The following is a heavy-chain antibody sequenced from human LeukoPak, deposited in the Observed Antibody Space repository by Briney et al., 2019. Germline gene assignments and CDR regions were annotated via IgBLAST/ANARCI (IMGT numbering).Heavy chain of an antibody. CDR3: VRYVVCGAGNYFFDY. V-gene: IGHV4-39*01. D-gene: IGHD3-10*01. J-gene: IGHJ4*02. CDR2: INYSGST. Sequence: SETLSLTCTVSGGSISSSSHYWSWIRQPPGKGLEWIASINYSGSTYYNPSLKSRVTISVDTSKNQFSLKLSSVTAADTAVFYCVRYVVCGAGNYFFDYWGQGTLVTVSS. CDR1: GGSISSSSHY.